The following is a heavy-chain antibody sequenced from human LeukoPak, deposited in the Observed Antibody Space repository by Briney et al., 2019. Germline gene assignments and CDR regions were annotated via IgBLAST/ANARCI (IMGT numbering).Heavy chain of an antibody. D-gene: IGHD2-2*01. J-gene: IGHJ5*02. CDR3: ARVLGWGFVVVPATDNWFDP. CDR1: GYTFTGYY. V-gene: IGHV1-2*02. Sequence: ASVKVSCKAPGYTFTGYYMHWVRQAPGQGLEWMGWINPNSGGTNYAQKFQGRVTMTRDTSISTAYMELSRLRSDDTAVYYCARVLGWGFVVVPATDNWFDPWGQGTLVTVSS. CDR2: INPNSGGT.